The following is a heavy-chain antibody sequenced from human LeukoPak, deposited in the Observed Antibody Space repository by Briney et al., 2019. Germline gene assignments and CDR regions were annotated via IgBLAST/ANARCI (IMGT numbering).Heavy chain of an antibody. V-gene: IGHV3-7*05. J-gene: IGHJ4*02. CDR1: GFTFSSYW. D-gene: IGHD6-19*01. CDR2: IKEDGSEK. CDR3: ASQFWWAAVAGTTLDY. Sequence: GGSLRLSCIASGFTFSSYWMSWVRQPPGGGLEWLADIKEDGSEKYYVDSVKGRFTISRDNAKISLYLQMNSLRAEDTAVYYCASQFWWAAVAGTTLDYWGQGTLVTVSS.